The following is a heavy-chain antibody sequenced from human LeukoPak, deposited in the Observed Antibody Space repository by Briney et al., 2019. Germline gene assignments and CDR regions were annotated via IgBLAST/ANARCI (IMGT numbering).Heavy chain of an antibody. D-gene: IGHD2-15*01. V-gene: IGHV1-69*05. J-gene: IGHJ6*03. CDR3: ASMSGVPNLLYYMDV. CDR2: IIPIFGTA. CDR1: GGTFSSYA. Sequence: ASVKVSCKASGGTFSSYAISWVRQAPGQGLEWMGGIIPIFGTANYAQKFQGRVTITTDESTSTAYMELSSLRSEDTAVYYCASMSGVPNLLYYMDVWGKGTTVTVSS.